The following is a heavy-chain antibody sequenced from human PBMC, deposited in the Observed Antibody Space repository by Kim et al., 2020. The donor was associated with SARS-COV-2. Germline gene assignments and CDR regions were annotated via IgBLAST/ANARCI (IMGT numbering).Heavy chain of an antibody. CDR2: IRSKSYGVTT. CDR1: GFTFGDYG. Sequence: GGSLRLSCTTSGFTFGDYGMGWIRLAPGKGLEWVSFIRSKSYGVTTEYAASVKGRFTISRDDSRGIAFLQMNSLQSEDTGIYFCTRTRGLILVASTYFDSWGQGTLVTVSS. D-gene: IGHD2-15*01. CDR3: TRTRGLILVASTYFDS. V-gene: IGHV3-49*03. J-gene: IGHJ4*02.